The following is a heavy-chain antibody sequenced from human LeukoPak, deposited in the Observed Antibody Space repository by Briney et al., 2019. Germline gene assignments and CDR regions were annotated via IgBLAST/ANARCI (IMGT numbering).Heavy chain of an antibody. CDR1: GFTVSSNY. CDR3: ASGSGSYRTPYYYMDV. V-gene: IGHV3-53*01. J-gene: IGHJ6*03. Sequence: GGSLRLSCAASGFTVSSNYMSWVRQAPGKGLEWVSVIYSGGSTYYADSVKGRFTISRDNSKNTLYLQMNNLRAEDTAVYYCASGSGSYRTPYYYMDVWGKGTTDTVSS. D-gene: IGHD3-10*01. CDR2: IYSGGST.